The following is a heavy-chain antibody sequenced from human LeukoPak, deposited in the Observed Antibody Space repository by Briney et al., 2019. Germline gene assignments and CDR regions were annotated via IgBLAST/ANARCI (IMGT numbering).Heavy chain of an antibody. CDR2: INTDGTST. J-gene: IGHJ3*02. CDR1: GFTFRSYW. V-gene: IGHV3-74*01. CDR3: ARSNSHAFDI. Sequence: GGSLRLSCAASGFTFRSYWMHWVRQVPGKGLLWVSCINTDGTSTTYADSVKGRFTISRDNAKNTLYLQMNSLRAEDTAVYYCARSNSHAFDIWGQGTVVTVSS.